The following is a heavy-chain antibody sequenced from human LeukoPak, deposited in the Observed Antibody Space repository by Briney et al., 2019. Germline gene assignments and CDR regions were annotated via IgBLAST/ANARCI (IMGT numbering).Heavy chain of an antibody. V-gene: IGHV4-38-2*02. J-gene: IGHJ4*02. D-gene: IGHD3/OR15-3a*01. CDR3: AFKRAYTFWSDG. CDR2: VYHSGSA. Sequence: SDTLSLTCNVSGYSISSGYYWGWIRQPPGKGLEWIASVYHSGSAYYNPSFESRVTISADTSKNLFSLKVASVTAADTAVYYCAFKRAYTFWSDGWGQGTLVTVSS. CDR1: GYSISSGYY.